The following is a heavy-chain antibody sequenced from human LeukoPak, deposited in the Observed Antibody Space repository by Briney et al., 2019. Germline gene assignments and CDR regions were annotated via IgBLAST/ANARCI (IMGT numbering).Heavy chain of an antibody. J-gene: IGHJ4*02. V-gene: IGHV3-53*01. CDR2: IYSGGST. CDR1: GLTVSYKY. Sequence: GGSLRLSCAASGLTVSYKYLSWVRQAPGKGLEWVSLIYSGGSTYYADSVKGRFTISRDHSNNTLYLQMNSLRAEDTAVYYCARDCGADCYSHYFDYWGQGTLVTVSS. CDR3: ARDCGADCYSHYFDY. D-gene: IGHD2-21*02.